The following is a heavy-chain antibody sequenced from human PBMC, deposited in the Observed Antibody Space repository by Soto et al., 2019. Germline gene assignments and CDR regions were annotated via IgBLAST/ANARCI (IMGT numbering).Heavy chain of an antibody. CDR2: IKSKTDGGTT. Sequence: GGSLRLSCAASGFTFSNAWMSWVRQAPGKGLEWVGRIKSKTDGGTTDYAAPVKGRFTISRDDSKNTLYLQMNSLKTEDTAVYYCTTDLSGWEDILTGYPMAYFWGQGTMVTFS. CDR3: TTDLSGWEDILTGYPMAYF. D-gene: IGHD3-9*01. CDR1: GFTFSNAW. J-gene: IGHJ4*02. V-gene: IGHV3-15*01.